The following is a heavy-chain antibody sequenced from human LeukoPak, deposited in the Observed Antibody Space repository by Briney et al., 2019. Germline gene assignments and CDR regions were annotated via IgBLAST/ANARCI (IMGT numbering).Heavy chain of an antibody. CDR3: ARIDAVAATPTSFDY. CDR2: IYYSGTT. Sequence: SETLSLTCTVSGGSISIFYWSWIRQPPGKGLEWIGDIYYSGTTNYNPSLKSRLTISLDTSKIQFSLRLTSVTAADTAVYYCARIDAVAATPTSFDYWGQGTLVTVSS. CDR1: GGSISIFY. J-gene: IGHJ4*02. V-gene: IGHV4-59*01. D-gene: IGHD6-19*01.